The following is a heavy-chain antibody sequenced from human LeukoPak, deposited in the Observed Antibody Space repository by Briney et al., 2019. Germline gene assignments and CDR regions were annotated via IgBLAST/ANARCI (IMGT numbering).Heavy chain of an antibody. CDR1: GYTFTSYY. CDR3: ARADDLVVFDI. D-gene: IGHD2-21*01. CDR2: INPSGGGT. Sequence: ASVTVSCKASGYTFTSYYMHWVRPAPGQGLEWMGIINPSGGGTSYAQNFQGRVTMTWDTSTSTVYMELSGLRSEDTAVYYCARADDLVVFDIWGQGTMVTISS. J-gene: IGHJ3*02. V-gene: IGHV1-46*01.